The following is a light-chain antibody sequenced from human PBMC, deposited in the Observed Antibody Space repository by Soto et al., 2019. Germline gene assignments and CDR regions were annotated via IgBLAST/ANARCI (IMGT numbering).Light chain of an antibody. Sequence: QSVLTQPPSASGSPGQSVTISCTGTSGDVGGHNFVSWYQFHPGKAPKLIIYEVSKRPSGVPNRFSGSKPDNTASLTVSGLQAEDEADYFCSSYAGTNKVFGGGTKVTVL. CDR1: SGDVGGHNF. V-gene: IGLV2-8*01. CDR3: SSYAGTNKV. J-gene: IGLJ3*02. CDR2: EVS.